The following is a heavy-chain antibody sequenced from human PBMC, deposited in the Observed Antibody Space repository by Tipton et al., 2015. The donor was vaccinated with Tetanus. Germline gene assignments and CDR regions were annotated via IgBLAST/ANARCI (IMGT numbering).Heavy chain of an antibody. J-gene: IGHJ3*02. V-gene: IGHV4-34*01. CDR3: ARGYKDCGGDCYPLDAFDI. CDR1: GGSFSGYY. CDR2: INHSGST. Sequence: TPSLTCAVYGGSFSGYYWSWIRQPPGKGLEWIGEINHSGSTNYNPSLKSRVTISVDTSKNQFSLKLSSVTAADTAVYYCARGYKDCGGDCYPLDAFDIWGQGTMVTVSS. D-gene: IGHD2-21*02.